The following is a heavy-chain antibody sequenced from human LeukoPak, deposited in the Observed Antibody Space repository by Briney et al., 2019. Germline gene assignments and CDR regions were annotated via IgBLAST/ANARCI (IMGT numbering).Heavy chain of an antibody. V-gene: IGHV1-8*02. CDR2: MNPNSGNT. CDR1: GYTSTNYD. D-gene: IGHD5/OR15-5a*01. Sequence: ASVMVSCKASGYTSTNYDINWARQATGQGLEWRGWMNPNSGNTGPAQKFPGRVTMTRKTSISTASMELSSVRSKDRAIYYIARDFPSRLLDYWGKGTPLTVSS. J-gene: IGHJ4*02. CDR3: ARDFPSRLLDY.